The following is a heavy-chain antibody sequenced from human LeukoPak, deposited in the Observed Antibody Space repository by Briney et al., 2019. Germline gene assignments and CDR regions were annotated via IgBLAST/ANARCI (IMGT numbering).Heavy chain of an antibody. J-gene: IGHJ6*04. CDR1: GFTFSSYS. D-gene: IGHD3-10*02. Sequence: GGSLRLSCAVSGFTFSSYSMNWVRQAPGKGLEWVSSITSSSSYIYYADSVKGRFTISRDNAKNSLYLQMNSLRAEDTAVYYCAELGITMIGGVWGKGTTVTISS. CDR2: ITSSSSYI. CDR3: AELGITMIGGV. V-gene: IGHV3-21*01.